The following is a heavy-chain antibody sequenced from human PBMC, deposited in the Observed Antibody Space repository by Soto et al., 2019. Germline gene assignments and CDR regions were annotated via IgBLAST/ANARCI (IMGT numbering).Heavy chain of an antibody. Sequence: PGGSLRLSCAASGFTFSGSAMHWVRQASGKGLEWVGRIRSKANSYATAYAASVKGRFTISRDESKNTAYLQMNSLKTEDTAVYYCTRDKYYDILTGYTSEDAFDIWGQGTMVTVSS. J-gene: IGHJ3*02. V-gene: IGHV3-73*01. CDR2: IRSKANSYAT. CDR1: GFTFSGSA. CDR3: TRDKYYDILTGYTSEDAFDI. D-gene: IGHD3-9*01.